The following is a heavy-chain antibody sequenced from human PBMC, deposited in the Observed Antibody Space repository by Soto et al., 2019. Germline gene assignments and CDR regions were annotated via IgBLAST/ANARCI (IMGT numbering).Heavy chain of an antibody. J-gene: IGHJ6*02. CDR1: GGTFSSYA. CDR2: IIPIFGTA. Sequence: SVKVSCKXSGGTFSSYAISWVRQAPGQGLEWMGGIIPIFGTANYAQKFQGRVTITADKSTSTAYMELSSLRSEDTAVYYCARLVYRYYGMDVWGQGTTVTVSS. CDR3: ARLVYRYYGMDV. V-gene: IGHV1-69*06. D-gene: IGHD4-4*01.